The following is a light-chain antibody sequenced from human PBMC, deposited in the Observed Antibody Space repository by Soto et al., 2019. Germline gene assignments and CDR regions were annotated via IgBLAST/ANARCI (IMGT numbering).Light chain of an antibody. CDR1: SSNIGADYD. Sequence: SALTQPPSVSGAPGQRVTISCTGSSSNIGADYDVHWYQQLPGTAPKLLIYNNNNRPSGVPDRFSGSKSGTSASLAITGLQAEDEADYYCQSYDSSLSAYVFGTGTKVTV. CDR3: QSYDSSLSAYV. V-gene: IGLV1-40*01. J-gene: IGLJ1*01. CDR2: NNN.